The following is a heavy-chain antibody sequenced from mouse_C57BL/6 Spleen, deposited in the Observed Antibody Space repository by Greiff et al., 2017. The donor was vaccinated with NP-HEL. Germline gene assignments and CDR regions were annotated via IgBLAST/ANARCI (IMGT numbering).Heavy chain of an antibody. V-gene: IGHV1-69*01. J-gene: IGHJ2*01. CDR2: IDPSDSYT. D-gene: IGHD2-3*01. CDR1: GYTFTSYW. Sequence: QVQLQQPGAELVMPGASVKLSCKASGYTFTSYWMHWVKQRPGQGLEWIGEIDPSDSYTNYNQKFKGKSTLTVDKSSSTAYMQLSSLTSEDSAVYYCARRSDGYFLDYWGQGTTLTVSS. CDR3: ARRSDGYFLDY.